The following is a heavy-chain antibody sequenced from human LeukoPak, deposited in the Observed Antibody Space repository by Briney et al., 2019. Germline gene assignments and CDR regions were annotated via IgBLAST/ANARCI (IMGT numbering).Heavy chain of an antibody. D-gene: IGHD3-22*01. Sequence: SVTVSCKASGGTFTNYAFHWVRQAPGQGLEWMGGIIPIFGGPKYAQKFQGRVTINADESTRTVYMDLNSLRSEDTAVYYCASLLYYYSRTGGFGPFDIWGQGALVTVSS. CDR3: ASLLYYYSRTGGFGPFDI. CDR2: IIPIFGGP. CDR1: GGTFTNYA. V-gene: IGHV1-69*13. J-gene: IGHJ3*02.